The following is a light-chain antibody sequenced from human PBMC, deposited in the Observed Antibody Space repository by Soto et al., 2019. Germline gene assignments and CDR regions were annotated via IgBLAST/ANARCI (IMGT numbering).Light chain of an antibody. CDR2: GAS. J-gene: IGKJ1*01. CDR3: QQYNNRLWT. V-gene: IGKV3-15*01. Sequence: EIVMTQSPATLSVSPGERATLSCRASQSIYSNLAWYQQKPGQAPRLLIYGASTRASGLPARFSGSGSGTEFNLTISRLQSEDFAVYYCQQYNNRLWTFGQGTKLDIK. CDR1: QSIYSN.